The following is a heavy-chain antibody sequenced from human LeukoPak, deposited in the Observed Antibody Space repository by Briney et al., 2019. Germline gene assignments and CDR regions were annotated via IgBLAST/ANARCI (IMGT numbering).Heavy chain of an antibody. CDR3: ARSSRVYNWFDP. CDR1: GYTFTSYA. V-gene: IGHV1-3*01. J-gene: IGHJ5*02. Sequence: GASVNVSCKASGYTFTSYAMHWVRQAPGQRLEWMGWINAGNGNTKYSQKFQGRVTITRDTSASTAYMELSSLRSEDTAVYYCARSSRVYNWFDPWGQGTLVTVSS. D-gene: IGHD2-8*01. CDR2: INAGNGNT.